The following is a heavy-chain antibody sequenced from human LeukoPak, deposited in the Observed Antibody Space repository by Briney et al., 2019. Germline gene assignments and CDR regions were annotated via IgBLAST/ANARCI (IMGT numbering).Heavy chain of an antibody. CDR2: IYYSGTT. V-gene: IGHV4-59*01. Sequence: SETLSLTCTVSGGSISYYYSSWIRQSPGKGLEWIGYIYYSGTTNYNPSLKSRVTISVDTSKNQFSLQLRSVTAADTAVYYCAREDPQTTVPEGMDVWGQGTTVTVSS. J-gene: IGHJ6*02. D-gene: IGHD4-17*01. CDR3: AREDPQTTVPEGMDV. CDR1: GGSISYYY.